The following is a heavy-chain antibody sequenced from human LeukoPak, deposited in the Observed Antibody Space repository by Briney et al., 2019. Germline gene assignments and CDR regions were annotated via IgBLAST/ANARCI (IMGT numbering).Heavy chain of an antibody. CDR3: ARDAVAATPGFLYYYYYMDV. Sequence: ASVKVSCKASGHTFTGYYMHWVRQAPGQGLEWMGRINPNSGGTNYAQKFQGRVTMTRDTSISTAYMELSRLRSDDTAVYYCARDAVAATPGFLYYYYYMDVWGKGTTVTVSS. CDR1: GHTFTGYY. D-gene: IGHD2-15*01. V-gene: IGHV1-2*06. J-gene: IGHJ6*03. CDR2: INPNSGGT.